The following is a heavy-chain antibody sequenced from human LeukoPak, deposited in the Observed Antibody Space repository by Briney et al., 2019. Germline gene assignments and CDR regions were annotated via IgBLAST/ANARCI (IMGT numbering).Heavy chain of an antibody. CDR3: ARGGVYSTSAVDY. Sequence: GGSLRLSCAASGFTFSSYWMHWVRQAPGKGLLWVSRINTDGSSTTYADSVKGRFTISRDNAKNTLYLQMNSLRAEDTAVYYCARGGVYSTSAVDYWGQGTLVTVSS. J-gene: IGHJ4*02. V-gene: IGHV3-74*01. D-gene: IGHD6-6*01. CDR1: GFTFSSYW. CDR2: INTDGSST.